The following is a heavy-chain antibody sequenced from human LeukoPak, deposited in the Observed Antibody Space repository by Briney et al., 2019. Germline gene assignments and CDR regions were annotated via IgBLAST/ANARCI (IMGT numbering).Heavy chain of an antibody. D-gene: IGHD6-13*01. CDR3: AKSLGYRRQPQGPAWFDP. J-gene: IGHJ5*02. Sequence: GGSLRLSCAASGFTFSSYAMSWVRQAPGKGLEWVSAISGSGGSTYYADSVKGRFTISRDNSKNTLYLQMNSLRAEDTAVYYCAKSLGYRRQPQGPAWFDPWGQGTLVTVSS. V-gene: IGHV3-23*01. CDR1: GFTFSSYA. CDR2: ISGSGGST.